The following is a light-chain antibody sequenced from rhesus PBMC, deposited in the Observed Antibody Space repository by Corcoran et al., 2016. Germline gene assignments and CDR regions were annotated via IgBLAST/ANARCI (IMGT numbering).Light chain of an antibody. Sequence: DIQLTQSPSSLSASVGDRVTITCRASQGISSYLAWYQQKSGKAPKLLIYDASNLQSGVPSRFSGSGSGKEFTLTISSLQPEDFATYYCQQRNSYPYSFGQGTKWRSN. CDR2: DAS. CDR3: QQRNSYPYS. J-gene: IGKJ2*01. V-gene: IGKV1-38*01. CDR1: QGISSY.